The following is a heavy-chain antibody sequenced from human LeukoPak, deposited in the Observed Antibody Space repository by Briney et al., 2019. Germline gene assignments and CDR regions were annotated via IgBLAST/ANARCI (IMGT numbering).Heavy chain of an antibody. D-gene: IGHD3-16*02. Sequence: GASVKVSCKASGYTFTSYGISWVRQAPGQGLGWMGWISAYNGNTNYAQKLQGRVTMTTDTSTSTAYMELRSLRSDDTAVYYCARGEISYDYVWGSYRLKYFDYWGQGTLVTVSS. CDR3: ARGEISYDYVWGSYRLKYFDY. V-gene: IGHV1-18*01. CDR1: GYTFTSYG. CDR2: ISAYNGNT. J-gene: IGHJ4*02.